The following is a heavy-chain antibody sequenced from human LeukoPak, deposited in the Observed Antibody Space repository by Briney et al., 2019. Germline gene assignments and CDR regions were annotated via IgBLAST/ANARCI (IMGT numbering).Heavy chain of an antibody. CDR2: ILGNGDRT. V-gene: IGHV3-23*01. CDR1: GFTFSSYV. CDR3: ARDSSSSWYDGIDY. J-gene: IGHJ4*02. Sequence: AGGSLRLSCVASGFTFSSYVMAWVRQAPGKGLEWVSSILGNGDRTYYADSVKGRFTISRDNAKNSLYLQMNSLRDEDTAVYYCARDSSSSWYDGIDYWGQGTLVTVSS. D-gene: IGHD6-13*01.